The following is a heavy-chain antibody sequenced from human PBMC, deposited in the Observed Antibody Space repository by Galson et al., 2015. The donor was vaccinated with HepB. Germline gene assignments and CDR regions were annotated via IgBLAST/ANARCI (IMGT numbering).Heavy chain of an antibody. Sequence: SLRLSCAASGFTFNTFWMSWVRQTPGKGLEWVANIKEDGSETYYVDSVKGRFTISRDNAKNLLYLQMNSLRDEDTAIYYCSIMGRRSPFDYWGQGTLVSVSS. CDR1: GFTFNTFW. V-gene: IGHV3-7*01. CDR2: IKEDGSET. CDR3: SIMGRRSPFDY. J-gene: IGHJ4*02.